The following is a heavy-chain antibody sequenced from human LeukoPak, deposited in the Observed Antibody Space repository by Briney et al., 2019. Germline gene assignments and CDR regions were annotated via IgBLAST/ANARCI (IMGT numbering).Heavy chain of an antibody. CDR3: ETNRRWRTSGYYLLYFDY. CDR2: IKHDGSEK. Sequence: PGGSLRLSCAASGFIFTNYFMSWVRQAPGKGLEWVASIKHDGSEKYYVDSVRGRFTISRDNTMNSLYLQMRSLRAEETAVYYCETNRRWRTSGYYLLYFDYWGQGPLVPYSS. V-gene: IGHV3-7*01. D-gene: IGHD3-3*01. CDR1: GFIFTNYF. J-gene: IGHJ4*02.